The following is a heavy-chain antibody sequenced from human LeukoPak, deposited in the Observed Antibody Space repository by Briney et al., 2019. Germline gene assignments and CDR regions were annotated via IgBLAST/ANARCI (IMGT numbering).Heavy chain of an antibody. CDR2: ISGSGGST. CDR1: GFTFSSYA. Sequence: PGGSLRLSCAASGFTFSSYAMSWVRQAPGKGLEWVSAISGSGGSTYYADSVKGRFTISRDNSKNTLYLQMNSLRVEDTAVYYCARDDPTVTTGPPVGSWGQETLVTVSS. J-gene: IGHJ4*02. V-gene: IGHV3-23*01. CDR3: ARDDPTVTTGPPVGS. D-gene: IGHD4-17*01.